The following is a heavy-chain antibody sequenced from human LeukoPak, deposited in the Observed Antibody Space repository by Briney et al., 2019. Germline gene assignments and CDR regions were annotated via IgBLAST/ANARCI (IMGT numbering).Heavy chain of an antibody. CDR1: GFTVSSNY. V-gene: IGHV3-66*01. CDR3: AKSGGYCSGGSCPGGYYYGMDV. D-gene: IGHD2-15*01. Sequence: PGGSLRLSCAASGFTVSSNYMSWVRQAPGKGLEWVSVIYSGGSTYYADSVKGRFTISRDNSKNTLYLQMNSLRAEDTAVYYCAKSGGYCSGGSCPGGYYYGMDVWGQGTTVTVSS. J-gene: IGHJ6*02. CDR2: IYSGGST.